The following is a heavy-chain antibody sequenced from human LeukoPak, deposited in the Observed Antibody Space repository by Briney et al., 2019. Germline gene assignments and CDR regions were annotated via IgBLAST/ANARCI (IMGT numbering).Heavy chain of an antibody. J-gene: IGHJ3*02. D-gene: IGHD6-13*01. Sequence: GGSLRLSCAASGFTFSSYGMHWVRQAPGKGLEWVAVISYDGSNKYYADSVKGRFTISRDNSKNTLYLQMNSLRAEDTAVYYCAKGQPIAAAGTFGAFDIWGQGTMVTVSS. CDR1: GFTFSSYG. CDR3: AKGQPIAAAGTFGAFDI. CDR2: ISYDGSNK. V-gene: IGHV3-30*18.